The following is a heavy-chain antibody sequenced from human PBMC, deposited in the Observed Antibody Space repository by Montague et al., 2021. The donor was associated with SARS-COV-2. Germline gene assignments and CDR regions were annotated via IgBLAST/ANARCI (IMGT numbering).Heavy chain of an antibody. CDR3: AKDSYYYGLGYGMDV. V-gene: IGHV3-23*01. D-gene: IGHD3-10*01. CDR1: GFTFSNSA. CDR2: SSGSDGGT. J-gene: IGHJ6*02. Sequence: SLRLSCPASGFTFSNSAMNWVRQAPGKGLEWVSGSSGSDGGTHYADSVKGRFTSSRDNSKNVLYLQMNSLRAEDTALYYCAKDSYYYGLGYGMDVWGQGTTVTVSS.